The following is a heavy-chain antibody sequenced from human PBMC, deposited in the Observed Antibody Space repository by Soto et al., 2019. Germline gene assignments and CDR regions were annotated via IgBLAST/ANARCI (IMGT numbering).Heavy chain of an antibody. CDR3: AKEDTSSGSLDY. V-gene: IGHV3-23*01. CDR2: ISDSGATT. D-gene: IGHD6-19*01. CDR1: GFPFGGNA. J-gene: IGHJ4*02. Sequence: GGSLRLSCAASGFPFGGNAMSWVRQAPGKGLEWVSGISDSGATTYYADSVRGRFTISRDNSKNTLYLQMKSLRAEDSASYYCAKEDTSSGSLDYWGQGALVTVSS.